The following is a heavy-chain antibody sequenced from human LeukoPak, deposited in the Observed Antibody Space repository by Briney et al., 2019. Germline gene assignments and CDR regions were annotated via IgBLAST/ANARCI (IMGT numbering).Heavy chain of an antibody. V-gene: IGHV3-7*01. J-gene: IGHJ4*02. CDR1: GFTFSSYW. Sequence: GGSLRLSCAASGFTFSSYWMSWVRQAPGKGLEWVANIKQDGSEKYYVDSVKGRFTISRDNATNSLYLQLNSLRAEDTAVYYCVRDMGGWQPYFDYWGQGTLVTVSS. CDR3: VRDMGGWQPYFDY. D-gene: IGHD6-19*01. CDR2: IKQDGSEK.